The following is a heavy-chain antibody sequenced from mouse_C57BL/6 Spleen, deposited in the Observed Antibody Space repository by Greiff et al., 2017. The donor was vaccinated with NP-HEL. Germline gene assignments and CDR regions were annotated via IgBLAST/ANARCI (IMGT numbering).Heavy chain of an antibody. J-gene: IGHJ4*01. CDR2: INPSSGYT. D-gene: IGHD1-1*01. Sequence: QVQLQQSGAELARPGASVKMSCKASGYTFPSYTMHWVTPRPGQGLEWIGYINPSSGYTKYNQKFKDKATLTADKSSSTAYMQLSSLTSEDSAVYYCARNAVVDYWGQGTSVTVSS. V-gene: IGHV1-4*01. CDR3: ARNAVVDY. CDR1: GYTFPSYT.